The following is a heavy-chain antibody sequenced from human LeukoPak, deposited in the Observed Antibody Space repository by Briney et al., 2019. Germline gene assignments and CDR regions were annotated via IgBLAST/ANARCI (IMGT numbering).Heavy chain of an antibody. V-gene: IGHV3-7*01. CDR1: GFVFSASY. Sequence: GGSLRLSCAASGFVFSASYMSWVRKAPGKGLEWVATIKPDGSEKYHVDSVSGRFTISRDNSKNTLYLQMNSLRAEDTAVYYCARGHTTTDYWGQGTLVTVSS. CDR2: IKPDGSEK. J-gene: IGHJ4*02. CDR3: ARGHTTTDY. D-gene: IGHD1-26*01.